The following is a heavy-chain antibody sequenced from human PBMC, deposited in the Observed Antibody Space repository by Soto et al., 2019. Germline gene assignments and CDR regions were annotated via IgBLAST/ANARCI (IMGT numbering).Heavy chain of an antibody. CDR2: INHSGST. V-gene: IGHV4-34*01. D-gene: IGHD6-19*01. CDR3: ESAESEY. Sequence: ETLSLTCAVYGGSFSGYYWSWIRQPPGKGLEWIGEINHSGSTNYNPSLKSPVTISVDTSKNQFSPKLSSVTAADTAVYYCESAESEYWGQGTLVTVSS. CDR1: GGSFSGYY. J-gene: IGHJ4*02.